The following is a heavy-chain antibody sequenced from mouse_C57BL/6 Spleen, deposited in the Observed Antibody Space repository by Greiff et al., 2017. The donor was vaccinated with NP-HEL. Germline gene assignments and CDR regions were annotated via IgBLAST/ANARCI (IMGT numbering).Heavy chain of an antibody. J-gene: IGHJ4*01. CDR3: ARLTVVAPYAMDY. V-gene: IGHV5-17*01. D-gene: IGHD1-1*01. CDR2: ISSGSSTI. CDR1: GFTFSDYG. Sequence: EVKVVESGGGLVKPGGSLKLSCAASGFTFSDYGMHWVRQAPEKGLEWVAYISSGSSTIYYADTVKGRFTISRDNAKNTLFLQMTSLRSEDTAMYYCARLTVVAPYAMDYWGQGTSVTVSS.